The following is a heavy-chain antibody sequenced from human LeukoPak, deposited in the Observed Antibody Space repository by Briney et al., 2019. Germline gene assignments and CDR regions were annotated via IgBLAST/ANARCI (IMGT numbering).Heavy chain of an antibody. CDR1: GFSVIGND. J-gene: IGHJ4*02. V-gene: IGHV3-53*05. D-gene: IGHD3-10*01. Sequence: GGSLRLSCAASGFSVIGNDMSWVRQAPGKGLEWVSLIYAGASASAYYADSVKGRFTGSRDDSKNTPDLQMNTLKPDDTAVYYCLRQGTGSSPRWGQGTLVTVSS. CDR2: IYAGASASA. CDR3: LRQGTGSSPR.